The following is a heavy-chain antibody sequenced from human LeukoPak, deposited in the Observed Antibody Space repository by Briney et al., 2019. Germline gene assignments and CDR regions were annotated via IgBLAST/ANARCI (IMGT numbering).Heavy chain of an antibody. J-gene: IGHJ4*02. CDR1: GFAFSSYG. CDR2: ISFDGSNK. Sequence: GRSLRLSCAASGFAFSSYGIHWVRQAPGKGLEWVAVISFDGSNKYYADSVKGRCTISRDNSKNTVHLQMNGLRPGDTAVYYCAKGVAKISNYDHWGQGTLVTVSS. D-gene: IGHD2-15*01. CDR3: AKGVAKISNYDH. V-gene: IGHV3-30*18.